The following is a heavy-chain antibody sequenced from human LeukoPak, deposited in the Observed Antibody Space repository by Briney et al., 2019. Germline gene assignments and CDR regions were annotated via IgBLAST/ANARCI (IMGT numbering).Heavy chain of an antibody. D-gene: IGHD3-3*01. Sequence: SGPTLVNPTQTLTLTCTFSGFSLNTSGVGVGWIRQPPGKALEWLALIYWDDDKRYSPSLKSRLTITKDTSKNQLVFTMTNMDPADTATYYCALKVDFGVVSPFDPWGQGTLVTVSS. J-gene: IGHJ5*02. V-gene: IGHV2-5*02. CDR2: IYWDDDK. CDR3: ALKVDFGVVSPFDP. CDR1: GFSLNTSGVG.